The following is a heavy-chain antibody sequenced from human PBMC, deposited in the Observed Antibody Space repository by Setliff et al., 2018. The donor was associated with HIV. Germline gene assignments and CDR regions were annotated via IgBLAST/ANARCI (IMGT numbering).Heavy chain of an antibody. V-gene: IGHV1-69*10. CDR1: GGTFSTYA. CDR2: IIPTLGVA. Sequence: GASVKVSCKASGGTFSTYAISWVRQAPGRGLEWVGGIIPTLGVAHNAQKFQGRVTITADKSTNTAFMELSSLRSEDTAVYYCARGKGGVVVKVYYFDSWGQGTPVTVSS. CDR3: ARGKGGVVVKVYYFDS. D-gene: IGHD3-22*01. J-gene: IGHJ4*02.